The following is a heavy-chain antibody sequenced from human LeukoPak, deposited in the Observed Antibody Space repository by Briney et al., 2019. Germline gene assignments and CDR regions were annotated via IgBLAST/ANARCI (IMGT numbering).Heavy chain of an antibody. CDR2: IYYSGRT. J-gene: IGHJ5*02. CDR1: GGSISNTGFH. D-gene: IGHD4-23*01. CDR3: ARHKSVVDWFDP. V-gene: IGHV4-39*01. Sequence: PSETLSLTCTVSGGSISNTGFHWGWIRQPPGKGPEWIASIYYSGRTYYCPSLKSRLTISVDTSKNQFSLKLSSVTAPDTAVYFCARHKSVVDWFDPWGQGTLVTVSS.